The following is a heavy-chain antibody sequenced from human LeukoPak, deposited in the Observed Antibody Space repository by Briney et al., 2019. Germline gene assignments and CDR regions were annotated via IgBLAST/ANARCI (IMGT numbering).Heavy chain of an antibody. V-gene: IGHV1-69*05. CDR1: GGTFISYA. CDR2: IIPIFGTA. J-gene: IGHJ4*02. Sequence: SVKVSCKASGGTFISYAISWVRQAPGQGLEWMGGIIPIFGTASYAQKFQGRVTMTRDTSTSTVYMELSSLRSEDTAVYYCAREAIVVVPAAAYNLDYWGQGTLVTVSS. CDR3: AREAIVVVPAAAYNLDY. D-gene: IGHD2-2*01.